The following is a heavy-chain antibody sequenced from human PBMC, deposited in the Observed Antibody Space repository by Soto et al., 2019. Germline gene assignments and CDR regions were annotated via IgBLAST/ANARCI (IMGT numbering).Heavy chain of an antibody. Sequence: QVQLVQSGAEVKKPGSSVKVSCKSSGGIFGSNAISWVRQAPGQGLEWMGGINPMFRTPNYAQKFQGRVTITADESTSTAYMELNSLRSEDTAVYFCARDGVDTPMIYWGQGTLLTVSS. J-gene: IGHJ4*02. V-gene: IGHV1-69*01. CDR1: GGIFGSNA. CDR3: ARDGVDTPMIY. CDR2: INPMFRTP. D-gene: IGHD5-18*01.